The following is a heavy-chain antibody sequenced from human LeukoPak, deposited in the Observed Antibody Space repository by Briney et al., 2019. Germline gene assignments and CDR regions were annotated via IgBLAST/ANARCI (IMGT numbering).Heavy chain of an antibody. J-gene: IGHJ4*02. CDR1: GFTFSSYW. CDR2: ISSSSSYI. D-gene: IGHD1-26*01. Sequence: GGSLRLSCAASGFTFSSYWMSWVRQAPGKGLEWVSSISSSSSYIYYADSVKGRFTISRDNAKNSLYLQMNSLRAEDTAVYYCARSRYGSYLKIVGPGPFDYWGQGTLVTVSS. V-gene: IGHV3-21*01. CDR3: ARSRYGSYLKIVGPGPFDY.